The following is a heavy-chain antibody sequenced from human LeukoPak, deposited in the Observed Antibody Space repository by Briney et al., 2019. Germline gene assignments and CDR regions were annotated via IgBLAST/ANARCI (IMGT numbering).Heavy chain of an antibody. D-gene: IGHD2-2*01. CDR3: ARDRRLRYCSSTSCYPDFDY. CDR2: ISAYNSNT. V-gene: IGHV1-18*01. J-gene: IGHJ4*02. Sequence: ASVKVSCKASGYTFTSYGISWMRQAPGQGLEWMGWISAYNSNTSYAQKLQGRVTMTPDTSTSTAYMELRSLKSDDTGVYYCARDRRLRYCSSTSCYPDFDYWGQGTLVTVSS. CDR1: GYTFTSYG.